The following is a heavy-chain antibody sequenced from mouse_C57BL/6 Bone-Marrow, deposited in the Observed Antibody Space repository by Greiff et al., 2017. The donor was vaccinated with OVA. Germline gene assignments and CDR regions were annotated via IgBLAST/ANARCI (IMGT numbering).Heavy chain of an antibody. Sequence: EVHLVESEGGLVQPGSSMKLSCTASGFTFSDYYMAWVRQVPEKGLEWVANINYDGSSTYYLDSLKSRFIISRDNAKNILYLQMSSLKSEDTATYYCARRAGTGAMDYWGQGTSVTVSS. J-gene: IGHJ4*01. CDR1: GFTFSDYY. CDR3: ARRAGTGAMDY. V-gene: IGHV5-16*01. CDR2: INYDGSST. D-gene: IGHD3-3*01.